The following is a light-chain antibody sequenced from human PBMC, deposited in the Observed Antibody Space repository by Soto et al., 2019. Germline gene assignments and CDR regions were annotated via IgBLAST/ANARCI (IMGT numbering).Light chain of an antibody. J-gene: IGKJ4*01. Sequence: DIQMTQSPSSLSASVGDRVTITCRASQSISSYLNWYQQKPGKAPKLLIYAASSLQSGVPSRFSGRGSGTDFTLTISSLQPEDFATYYCQQYDSYCTFGGGTKVEIK. V-gene: IGKV1-39*01. CDR3: QQYDSYCT. CDR2: AAS. CDR1: QSISSY.